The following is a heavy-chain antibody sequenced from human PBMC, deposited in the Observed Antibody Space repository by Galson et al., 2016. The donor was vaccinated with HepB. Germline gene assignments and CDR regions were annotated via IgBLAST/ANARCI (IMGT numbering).Heavy chain of an antibody. CDR3: VRDSGGYRDGPQYYLDY. V-gene: IGHV3-48*03. J-gene: IGHJ4*02. CDR1: GFTFSSYE. Sequence: LRLSCAASGFTFSSYEMHWVRQTPGKGLEWVSYFSRSGGMIFYADSVRGRITISRDQAENYLSLQMDSLRPEDTGVYFCVRDSGGYRDGPQYYLDYWGQGVLFTVSS. D-gene: IGHD5-18*01. CDR2: FSRSGGMI.